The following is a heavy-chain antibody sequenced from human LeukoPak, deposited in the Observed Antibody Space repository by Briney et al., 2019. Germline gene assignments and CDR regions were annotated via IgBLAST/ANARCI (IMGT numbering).Heavy chain of an antibody. Sequence: ASVKVSCKASGYTFTGYYKHWVRQAPGQGLEWMGWINPNSGGTNYAQKFQGRVTMTRDTSISTAYMELSRLRSDDTAVYYCARDGEELDHPGYDSGWSWGQGTLVTVSS. J-gene: IGHJ5*02. CDR1: GYTFTGYY. V-gene: IGHV1-2*02. D-gene: IGHD6-19*01. CDR2: INPNSGGT. CDR3: ARDGEELDHPGYDSGWS.